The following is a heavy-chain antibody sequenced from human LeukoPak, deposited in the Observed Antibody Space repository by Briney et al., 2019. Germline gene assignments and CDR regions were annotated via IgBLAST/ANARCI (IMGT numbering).Heavy chain of an antibody. CDR3: ARASGYPNYYFDS. Sequence: GGSLRLSCAASGFTFSVYCIDWVRQAPGKGLEWVSHISSGSSAIHYADSVKGRFTISRDNAKYSVFLQMDSLRDEDTAVYYCARASGYPNYYFDSWGQGNLVTVSS. D-gene: IGHD3-22*01. J-gene: IGHJ4*02. CDR1: GFTFSVYC. V-gene: IGHV3-48*02. CDR2: ISSGSSAI.